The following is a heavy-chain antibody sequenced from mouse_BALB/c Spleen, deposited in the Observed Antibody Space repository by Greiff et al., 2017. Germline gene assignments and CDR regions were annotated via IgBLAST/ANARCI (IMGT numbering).Heavy chain of an antibody. CDR3: AKEDYERFAY. Sequence: EVQVVESGPGLVKPSQSLSLTCSVTGYSITSGYYWNWIRQFPGNKLEWMGYISYDGSNNYNPSLKNRISITRDTSKNQFFLKLNSVTTEDTATYYGAKEDYERFAYWGQGTLVTVSA. D-gene: IGHD2-4*01. CDR2: ISYDGSN. CDR1: GYSITSGYY. J-gene: IGHJ3*01. V-gene: IGHV3-6*02.